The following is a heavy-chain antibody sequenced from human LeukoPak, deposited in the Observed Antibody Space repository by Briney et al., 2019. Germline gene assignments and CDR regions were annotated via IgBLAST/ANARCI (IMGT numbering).Heavy chain of an antibody. CDR3: ARHSAHSSTNDAFDM. Sequence: SETLSLTCTVSGGSISSYYWSWIRQPPGKGLEWIGYIYYSGSTNYNPSLKSRVTISVDTSKNQFSLKLSFVTAADTAVYYCARHSAHSSTNDAFDMWGQGTLVIVSS. CDR2: IYYSGST. D-gene: IGHD6-13*01. V-gene: IGHV4-59*01. J-gene: IGHJ3*02. CDR1: GGSISSYY.